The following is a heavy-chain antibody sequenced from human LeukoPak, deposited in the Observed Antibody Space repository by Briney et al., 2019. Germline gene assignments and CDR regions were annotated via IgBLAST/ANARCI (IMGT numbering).Heavy chain of an antibody. CDR2: INHSGST. CDR1: GGSFSGYY. J-gene: IGHJ5*02. Sequence: SETLSLTCAVYGGSFSGYYWSWIRQPPGKGLEWIGEINHSGSTNYNPSLKSRVTISVDTSKNQFSLKLSSVTAADTAVYYCARLVGAPKPWFAPGGQEPLVPVSS. CDR3: ARLVGAPKPWFAP. V-gene: IGHV4-34*01. D-gene: IGHD1-26*01.